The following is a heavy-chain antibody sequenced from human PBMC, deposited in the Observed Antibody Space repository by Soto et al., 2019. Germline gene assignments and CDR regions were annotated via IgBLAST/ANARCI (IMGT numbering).Heavy chain of an antibody. Sequence: PSETLSLTCTVSGGSISSYYWSWIRQPPGKGLEWIGYIYYSGSTNYNPSLKSRVTISVDTSKNQFSLKLSSVTAADTAVYYCARLEEEQQLPADYWGQGTLVTVSS. CDR3: ARLEEEQQLPADY. CDR1: GGSISSYY. V-gene: IGHV4-59*08. CDR2: IYYSGST. J-gene: IGHJ4*02. D-gene: IGHD6-13*01.